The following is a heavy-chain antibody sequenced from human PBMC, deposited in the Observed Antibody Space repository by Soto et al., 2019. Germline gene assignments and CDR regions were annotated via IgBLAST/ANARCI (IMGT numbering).Heavy chain of an antibody. V-gene: IGHV3-23*01. CDR2: ISGSGSST. CDR1: GFTFSNYA. D-gene: IGHD4-17*01. CDR3: AKWAYGDYPGWADS. Sequence: GGSLRLSCVVSGFTFSNYAMSWVRQAPGKGLEWVSVISGSGSSTHYADSLRGRFTTSRDNSEKTMYLQMNGLRAEDTAVYYCAKWAYGDYPGWADSWGQGTLVTVSS. J-gene: IGHJ4*02.